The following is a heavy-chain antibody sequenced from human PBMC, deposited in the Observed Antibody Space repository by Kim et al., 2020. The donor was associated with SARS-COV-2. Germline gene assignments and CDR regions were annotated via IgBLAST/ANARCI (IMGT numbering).Heavy chain of an antibody. D-gene: IGHD6-19*01. CDR3: ATAIAAVANCLDP. CDR1: GYPFINYV. J-gene: IGHJ5*02. CDR2: INAGNGNT. Sequence: ASVKVSCKASGYPFINYVVHWVRQAPGQRLEWLGWINAGNGNTKYSQKFQGRVTITRDTSANTAYMEVSSLRSEDTAVYYCATAIAAVANCLDPWGQGT. V-gene: IGHV1-3*01.